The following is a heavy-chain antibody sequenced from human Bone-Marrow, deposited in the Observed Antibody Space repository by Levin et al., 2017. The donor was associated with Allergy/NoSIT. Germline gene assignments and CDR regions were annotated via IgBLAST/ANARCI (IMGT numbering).Heavy chain of an antibody. Sequence: PSETLSLTCTVSGGSIDTGGYFWTWIRQLPGKGLEWIGCIYYNGITHYNPSVNSRSTISLDTTSRRQFSLTLTSVTVADTAMYYCTRVWDASGDYPRPNRYFDVWGPGTLVTVSS. CDR2: IYYNGIT. V-gene: IGHV4-31*03. D-gene: IGHD3-22*01. J-gene: IGHJ2*01. CDR3: TRVWDASGDYPRPNRYFDV. CDR1: GGSIDTGGYF.